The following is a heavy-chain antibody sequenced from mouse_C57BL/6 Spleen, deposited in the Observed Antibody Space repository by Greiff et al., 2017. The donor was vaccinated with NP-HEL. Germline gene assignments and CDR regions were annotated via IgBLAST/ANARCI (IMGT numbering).Heavy chain of an antibody. CDR3: AKGDYDDGFAY. CDR1: GFSFTSYG. J-gene: IGHJ3*01. Sequence: VQRVESGPGLVQPSQSLSITCTVSGFSFTSYGVHWVRQPPGKGLEWLGVIWSGGSTDYNAAFISRLSISKDNSKSQVFFKMNSLQADDTAIYYCAKGDYDDGFAYWGQGTLVTVSA. V-gene: IGHV2-4*01. CDR2: IWSGGST. D-gene: IGHD2-4*01.